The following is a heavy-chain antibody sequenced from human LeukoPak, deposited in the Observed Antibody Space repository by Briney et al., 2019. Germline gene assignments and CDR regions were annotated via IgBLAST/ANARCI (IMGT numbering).Heavy chain of an antibody. J-gene: IGHJ6*02. V-gene: IGHV4-39*07. D-gene: IGHD5-18*01. CDR1: GGSISSSSYY. Sequence: PSETLSLTCTVSGGSISSSSYYWGWIRQPPGKGLEWIGSIYYRGSTHHSPSLKSRVTISVDTSKNQFSLKLSSVSAADTAVYYCARDGEGGYDWAVGYSYGAENYHYGMDVWGQGTTVTVSS. CDR3: ARDGEGGYDWAVGYSYGAENYHYGMDV. CDR2: IYYRGST.